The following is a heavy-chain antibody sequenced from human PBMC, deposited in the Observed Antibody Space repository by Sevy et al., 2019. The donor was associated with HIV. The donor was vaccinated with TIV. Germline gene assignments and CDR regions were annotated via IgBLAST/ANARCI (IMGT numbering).Heavy chain of an antibody. CDR2: IYGSGGIT. CDR1: GFTFSNYA. CDR3: GGGGYDSSGSFDAFDI. V-gene: IGHV3-23*01. J-gene: IGHJ3*02. Sequence: GGSLRLSCAVSGFTFSNYAMNWVRQAPGKGLEWVSTIYGSGGITYYADSVRGRFTISRDNSKNTLYLQMNSLRAEDTAVYYWGGGGYDSSGSFDAFDIWGQGTRVTVSS. D-gene: IGHD3-22*01.